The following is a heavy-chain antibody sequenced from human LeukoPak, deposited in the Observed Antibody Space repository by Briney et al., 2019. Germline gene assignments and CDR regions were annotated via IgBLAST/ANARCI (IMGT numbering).Heavy chain of an antibody. V-gene: IGHV5-51*01. D-gene: IGHD5-18*01. Sequence: GESLKISCKGSGYTFTNYWIAWVRQMPGKGLEWMGIIYPGDSDLRYSPSFEGQVTISADKSISTAYLQWSSLKASDTAIYYCARGRGYSYKRFDPWGQGTLVTVSS. CDR3: ARGRGYSYKRFDP. J-gene: IGHJ5*02. CDR1: GYTFTNYW. CDR2: IYPGDSDL.